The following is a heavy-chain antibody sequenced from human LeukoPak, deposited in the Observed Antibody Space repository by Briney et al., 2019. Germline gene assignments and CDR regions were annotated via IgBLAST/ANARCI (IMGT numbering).Heavy chain of an antibody. CDR2: VSSNGGRT. CDR1: GFTFSSYA. CDR3: AKDPVRKGRGWYSTRFDY. Sequence: RGSLRLSCSASGFTFSSYAMHWVRQAPGKGLEYVSAVSSNGGRTYYSDSVKGRFTISRDNSKNTLYLQMNSLRAEDTAVYYCAKDPVRKGRGWYSTRFDYWGQGTLVTVSS. V-gene: IGHV3-64*04. J-gene: IGHJ4*02. D-gene: IGHD6-19*01.